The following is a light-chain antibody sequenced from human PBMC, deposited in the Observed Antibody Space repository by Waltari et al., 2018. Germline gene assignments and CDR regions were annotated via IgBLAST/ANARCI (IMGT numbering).Light chain of an antibody. CDR3: AACDGRLNSWV. CDR2: RDN. V-gene: IGLV1-47*01. J-gene: IGLJ3*02. Sequence: QSVLTQPPSVSGTPGQRVTISCSGSTSNVEDLHVFWYKQLPGTAPKPLIYRDNQRPSGVPDRVSGSKSGASASLAISGLRSEDEATYHCAACDGRLNSWVFGGGTNLTVL. CDR1: TSNVEDLH.